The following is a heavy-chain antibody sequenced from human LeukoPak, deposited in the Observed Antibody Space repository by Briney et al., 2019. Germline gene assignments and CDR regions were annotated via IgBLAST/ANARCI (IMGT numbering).Heavy chain of an antibody. V-gene: IGHV5-10-1*01. J-gene: IGHJ4*02. CDR2: IDPSDSYT. Sequence: GGSLKISCKGSGYSFTSYWISWVRQMPGKGLEWMGRIDPSDSYTNYSPSFQGHVTISADKSISTAYLQWSSLKASDTAMYYCALSGARDFDYWGQGTLVTVSS. CDR1: GYSFTSYW. D-gene: IGHD5-24*01. CDR3: ALSGARDFDY.